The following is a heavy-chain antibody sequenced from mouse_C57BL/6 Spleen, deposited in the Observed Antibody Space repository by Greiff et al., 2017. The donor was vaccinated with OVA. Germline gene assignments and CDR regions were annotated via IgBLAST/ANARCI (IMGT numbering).Heavy chain of an antibody. CDR3: ARPYGNPYYFDY. CDR2: IDPSDSYT. D-gene: IGHD2-1*01. V-gene: IGHV1-59*01. Sequence: QVQLQQPGAELVRPGTSVKLSCKASGYTFTSYWMHWVKQRPGQGLEWIGVIDPSDSYTNYNQKFKGKATLTVDTSSSTAYMQLSSLTSEVSAVYYCARPYGNPYYFDYWGQGTTLTVAS. J-gene: IGHJ2*01. CDR1: GYTFTSYW.